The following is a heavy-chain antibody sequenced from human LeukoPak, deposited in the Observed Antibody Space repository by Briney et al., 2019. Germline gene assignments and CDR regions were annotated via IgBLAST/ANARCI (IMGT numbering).Heavy chain of an antibody. D-gene: IGHD1-26*01. J-gene: IGHJ5*02. CDR3: ARVLSRGSSNWFDP. CDR2: ISGSGGST. Sequence: GGSLRLSCAASGFTFSSYAMSWVRQAPGKGLEWVSAISGSGGSTYYADSVKGRFTISRDNSKNTLYLQMNSLRAEDTAVYYCARVLSRGSSNWFDPWGQGTLVTVSS. V-gene: IGHV3-23*01. CDR1: GFTFSSYA.